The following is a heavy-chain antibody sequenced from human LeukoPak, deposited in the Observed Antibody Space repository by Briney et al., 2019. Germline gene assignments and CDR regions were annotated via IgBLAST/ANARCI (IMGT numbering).Heavy chain of an antibody. Sequence: GRSLSLSCAASGFTPSSYAMSCARQAPRNGLGWVSSISGSGGSRHYADAVKGRFTISRDNSKNTLYLQMISLRAEDTAVYYCAKDPGSGWNGGIFDYWGQGTLVTVSS. CDR2: ISGSGGSR. D-gene: IGHD6-19*01. J-gene: IGHJ4*02. V-gene: IGHV3-23*01. CDR1: GFTPSSYA. CDR3: AKDPGSGWNGGIFDY.